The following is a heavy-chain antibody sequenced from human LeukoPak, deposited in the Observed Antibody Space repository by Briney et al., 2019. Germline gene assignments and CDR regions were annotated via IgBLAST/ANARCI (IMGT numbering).Heavy chain of an antibody. CDR2: INHSGST. D-gene: IGHD2-21*02. CDR1: GGSFSGYY. V-gene: IGHV4-34*01. Sequence: SETLSLNCAVYGGSFSGYYWSWIRQPPGKGLEWIGEINHSGSTNYNPSLKSRVTISVDTSKNQFSLKLSSVTAADTAVYYCARRSGGDPAGYFDYWGQGTLVTVSS. J-gene: IGHJ4*02. CDR3: ARRSGGDPAGYFDY.